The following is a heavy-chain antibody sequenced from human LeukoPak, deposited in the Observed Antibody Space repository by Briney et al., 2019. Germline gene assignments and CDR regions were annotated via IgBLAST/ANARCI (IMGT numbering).Heavy chain of an antibody. J-gene: IGHJ4*02. CDR3: ARERRDYGDPLDY. CDR2: ISGSGGST. Sequence: TSETLSLTCTVSGGSISWTSYYWGWIRQPPGKGLEWGSAISGSGGSTYYADSVKGRFTISRDNSKNTLYLQLNNLRAGDTALYYCARERRDYGDPLDYWGPGILVTVSS. D-gene: IGHD4-17*01. CDR1: GGSISWTSYY. V-gene: IGHV3-23*01.